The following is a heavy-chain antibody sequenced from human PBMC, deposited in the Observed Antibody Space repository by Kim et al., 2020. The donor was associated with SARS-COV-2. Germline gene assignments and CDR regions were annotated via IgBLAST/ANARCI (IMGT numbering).Heavy chain of an antibody. J-gene: IGHJ4*02. Sequence: GGSLRLSCAASGFTFSSYWMHWVRQAPGKGLVWVSRIKSDEITTTYADSVKGRFTISRDNTKNTLYLQLNSLRAEDTAVYYCARDPDLRGYSYADYWGQG. CDR2: IKSDEITT. D-gene: IGHD5-18*01. CDR3: ARDPDLRGYSYADY. CDR1: GFTFSSYW. V-gene: IGHV3-74*01.